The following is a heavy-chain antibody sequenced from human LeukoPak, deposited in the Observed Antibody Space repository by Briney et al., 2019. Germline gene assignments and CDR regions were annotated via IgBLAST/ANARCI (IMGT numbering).Heavy chain of an antibody. J-gene: IGHJ4*02. CDR2: ISGSGGST. CDR1: GFTFSSYA. D-gene: IGHD4-23*01. V-gene: IGHV3-23*01. CDR3: AKGLLLTVATPGFDY. Sequence: GGSLRLSCAASGFTFSSYAMSWVRQAPGKGLEWVSAISGSGGSTYYADSVKGRFTISRDNSKNTLYLQMNSLRAEDTAVYYCAKGLLLTVATPGFDYWGQGTLVTVSS.